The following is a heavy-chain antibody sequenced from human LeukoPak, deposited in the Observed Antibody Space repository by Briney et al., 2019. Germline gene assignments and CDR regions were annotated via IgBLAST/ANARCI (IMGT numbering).Heavy chain of an antibody. J-gene: IGHJ4*02. D-gene: IGHD1-20*01. CDR3: AREIRYNWNDGAGYFDY. Sequence: GGSLRLSCAASGFTFSSYWMSWVRQAPGKGLEWVANIKQDGSEKYYVDSVKGRFTISRDNAKNSLYLQMNSLRAEDTAVYYCAREIRYNWNDGAGYFDYWGQGTLVTVSS. CDR1: GFTFSSYW. V-gene: IGHV3-7*01. CDR2: IKQDGSEK.